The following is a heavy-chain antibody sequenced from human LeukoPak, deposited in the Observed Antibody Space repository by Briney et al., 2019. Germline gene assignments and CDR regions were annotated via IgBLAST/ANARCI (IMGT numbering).Heavy chain of an antibody. V-gene: IGHV3-7*03. J-gene: IGHJ4*02. CDR1: GFTFSSYW. Sequence: GGSLRLSCAASGFTFSSYWMSWVRQAPGKGLEWVANIKQDGSEKYYVDSVKGRFTISRDNAKNSLYLQMNSLRAEDTAVYYCARDLTGTTGCYFDYWGQGTLVTVSS. D-gene: IGHD1-20*01. CDR3: ARDLTGTTGCYFDY. CDR2: IKQDGSEK.